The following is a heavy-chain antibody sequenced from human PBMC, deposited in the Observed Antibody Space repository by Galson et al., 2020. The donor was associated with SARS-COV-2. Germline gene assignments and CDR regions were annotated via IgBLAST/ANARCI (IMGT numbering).Heavy chain of an antibody. V-gene: IGHV2-26*01. CDR3: ARCQFATFDTSSGWQYYFRRDA. CDR1: GFSLGTRMG. Sequence: SGPTLVKPTETVTLTCAVSGFSLGTRMGVTWIRQPPGKAPEWLAHIFSNDEKAYTPSLKTRLTISQDTSKSQVVLTMTNMDPIDTAAYYCARCQFATFDTSSGWQYYFRRDAWGRGTTVTVSS. D-gene: IGHD3-16*01. J-gene: IGHJ6*04. CDR2: IFSNDEK.